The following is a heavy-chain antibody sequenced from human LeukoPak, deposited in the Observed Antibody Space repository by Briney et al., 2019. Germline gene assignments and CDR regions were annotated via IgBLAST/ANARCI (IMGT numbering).Heavy chain of an antibody. CDR1: GGSFGGYY. Sequence: SETLSLTCAVYGGSFGGYYWSWIRQPPGKGLEWIGEINHSGSTNYNPSLKSRVTISVDTSKNQFSLKLSSVTAADTAVYYCARGSDTAMVTGFDYWGQGTLVTVSS. CDR3: ARGSDTAMVTGFDY. V-gene: IGHV4-34*01. J-gene: IGHJ4*02. CDR2: INHSGST. D-gene: IGHD5-18*01.